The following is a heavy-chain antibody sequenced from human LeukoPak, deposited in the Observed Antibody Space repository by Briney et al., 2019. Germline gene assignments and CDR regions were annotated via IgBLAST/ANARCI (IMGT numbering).Heavy chain of an antibody. D-gene: IGHD3-9*01. J-gene: IGHJ4*02. CDR1: GFTFSSYS. CDR3: AKDKELRYFDWLFDLDY. Sequence: PGGSLRLSCAASGFTFSSYSMNWVRQAPGKGLEWVSSISSSSSYIYCADSVKGRFTISRDNSKNTLYLQMNSLRAEDTAVYYCAKDKELRYFDWLFDLDYWGQGTLVTVSS. V-gene: IGHV3-21*01. CDR2: ISSSSSYI.